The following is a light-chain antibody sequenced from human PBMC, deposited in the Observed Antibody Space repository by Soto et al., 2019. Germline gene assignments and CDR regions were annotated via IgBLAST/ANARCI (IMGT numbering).Light chain of an antibody. Sequence: DIVMTQSPDSLTVSLGERATINCKSSQSVLYSSNNKYYLAWYQQKPGQPPKLLIYWASTREFGVPDRFSGGGSGTDFTLTISSLQAEDVAVYYCQQYYSTPWTFGQGTKVEIK. CDR1: QSVLYSSNNKYY. J-gene: IGKJ1*01. CDR3: QQYYSTPWT. V-gene: IGKV4-1*01. CDR2: WAS.